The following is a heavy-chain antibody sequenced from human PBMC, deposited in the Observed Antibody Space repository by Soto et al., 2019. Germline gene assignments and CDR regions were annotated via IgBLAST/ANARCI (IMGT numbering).Heavy chain of an antibody. Sequence: PSETLSLTCTVSGGSISSYYWSWIRQPPGKGLEWIGYIYYSGSTNYNPSLKSRVTISVDTSKNQFSLKLSSVTAADTAVYYCARLWSSSSWYVDYWGQGTLVTVSS. CDR3: ARLWSSSSWYVDY. V-gene: IGHV4-59*08. J-gene: IGHJ4*02. D-gene: IGHD6-13*01. CDR2: IYYSGST. CDR1: GGSISSYY.